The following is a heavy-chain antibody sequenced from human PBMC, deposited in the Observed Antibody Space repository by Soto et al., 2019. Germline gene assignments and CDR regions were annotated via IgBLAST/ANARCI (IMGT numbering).Heavy chain of an antibody. J-gene: IGHJ4*02. V-gene: IGHV3-53*01. CDR2: IYSGGYT. CDR1: GFTVSNNY. CDR3: AAPPGGGGY. D-gene: IGHD3-10*01. Sequence: EVQLVESGGGLIQPGGSLRLSCAVSGFTVSNNYMSWVRQAPGKGLEGVSVIYSGGYTAYGDSVKGRFTISRDNSKNTPYPKMKSRRPNATAVFCGAAPPGGGGYWGQGTLVTVSS.